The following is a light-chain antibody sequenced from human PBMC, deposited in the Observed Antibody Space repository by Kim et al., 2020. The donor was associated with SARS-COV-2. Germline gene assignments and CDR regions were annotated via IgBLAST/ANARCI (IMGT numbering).Light chain of an antibody. CDR2: EDI. CDR1: SSNIGRNY. V-gene: IGLV1-51*02. J-gene: IGLJ1*01. CDR3: GTWDTSLSAGV. Sequence: GQKVIISCSGCSSNIGRNYVSAYQQLPGTAPKLLVYEDINRPSWIPDRFSGSKSGTSATLAITGLQTGDEAEYFCGTWDTSLSAGVFGTGTKVTVL.